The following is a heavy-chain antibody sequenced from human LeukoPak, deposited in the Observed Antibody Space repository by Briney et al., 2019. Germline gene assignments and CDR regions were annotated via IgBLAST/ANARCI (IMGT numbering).Heavy chain of an antibody. CDR1: GYTFTSYG. D-gene: IGHD3-16*01. J-gene: IGHJ6*02. CDR2: ISAYNGNT. CDR3: ARDKSPYIMDV. V-gene: IGHV1-18*01. Sequence: ASVKVSCKASGYTFTSYGISWVRQAPGQGLEWMGWISAYNGNTNFAQKFQDRVIMTTDTSTSTAYMEVRSLRSDDTAIYYCARDKSPYIMDVWGQGTTVTVSS.